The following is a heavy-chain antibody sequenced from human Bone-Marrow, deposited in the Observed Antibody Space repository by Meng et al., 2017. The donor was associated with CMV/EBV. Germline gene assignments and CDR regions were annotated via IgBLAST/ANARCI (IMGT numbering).Heavy chain of an antibody. J-gene: IGHJ4*02. CDR3: ARSPGYCSDTDCYSNHFDY. CDR2: ISSSGRYI. Sequence: GESLKISCAASGFTFSNYRFNWVRQAPGKGLEWVSSISSSGRYIFYADSVKGRFTISRDNAKDSLYLQMNSLRAEDTAVYYCARSPGYCSDTDCYSNHFDYWGQGTRVTVSS. D-gene: IGHD2-2*01. V-gene: IGHV3-21*01. CDR1: GFTFSNYR.